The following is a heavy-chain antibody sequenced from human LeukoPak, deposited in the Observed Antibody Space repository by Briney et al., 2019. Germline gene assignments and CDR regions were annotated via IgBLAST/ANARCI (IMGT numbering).Heavy chain of an antibody. Sequence: PGGSLRLSCAASGFSFNSYDMSWVGQAPGKGLEWVSVISGSGYTTYYADSVKGRFTISRDNSKNTLYLQMNSLRAEDTAVYYCANSVSSYRKRFDYWGQGTLVAVSS. V-gene: IGHV3-23*01. D-gene: IGHD1-14*01. J-gene: IGHJ4*02. CDR2: ISGSGYTT. CDR3: ANSVSSYRKRFDY. CDR1: GFSFNSYD.